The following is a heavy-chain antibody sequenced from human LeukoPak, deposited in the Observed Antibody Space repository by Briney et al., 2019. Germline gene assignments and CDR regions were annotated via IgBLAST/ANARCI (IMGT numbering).Heavy chain of an antibody. D-gene: IGHD3-10*01. CDR1: GGTFRSYA. Sequence: SVKVSCKASGGTFRSYAISWVRQAPGQGREWMGGIIPIFGTANYAQKFQGRVTITADESTSTAYMELSSLRSEDTAVYYCARNPGFGELFLGAFDIWGQGTMVTVSS. V-gene: IGHV1-69*13. CDR3: ARNPGFGELFLGAFDI. CDR2: IIPIFGTA. J-gene: IGHJ3*02.